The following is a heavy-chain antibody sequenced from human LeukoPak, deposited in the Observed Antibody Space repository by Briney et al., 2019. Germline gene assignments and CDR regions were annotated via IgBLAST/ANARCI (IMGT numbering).Heavy chain of an antibody. CDR2: IYYSGST. CDR1: GGSISSSSYY. Sequence: SETLSLTCTVSGGSISSSSYYWGWIRQPPGKGLEWIGSIYYSGSTYYNPSLKSRVTISVDTSKNQFSLKLSSVTAADTAVYYCARQTTVLESYYFDYWGQGTLVTVSS. CDR3: ARQTTVLESYYFDY. V-gene: IGHV4-39*07. J-gene: IGHJ4*02. D-gene: IGHD4-11*01.